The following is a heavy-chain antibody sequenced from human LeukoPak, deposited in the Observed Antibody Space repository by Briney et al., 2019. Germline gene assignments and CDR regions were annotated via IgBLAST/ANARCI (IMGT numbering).Heavy chain of an antibody. CDR3: AREGYGDYADAFDI. CDR1: GFTFSSYW. CDR2: IKQDGSEK. J-gene: IGHJ3*02. D-gene: IGHD4-17*01. Sequence: GGSLRLSCAASGFTFSSYWMSWVRQAPGKGLEWVANIKQDGSEKYYVDSVKGRFTISRDNAKNSLYLQMNSLRDEDTAVYYCAREGYGDYADAFDIWGQGTMVTVSS. V-gene: IGHV3-7*01.